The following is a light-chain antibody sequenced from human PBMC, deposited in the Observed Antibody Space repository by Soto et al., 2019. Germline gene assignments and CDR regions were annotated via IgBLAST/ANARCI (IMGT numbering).Light chain of an antibody. CDR3: QQSYRTTTI. CDR2: AAS. J-gene: IGKJ4*01. Sequence: DIQMTQSPSSLSASVGDRVTITCRASQSISSYLNWYQQKPGKAPKLLIYAASSLQSGVQSRFSGSGSGTDFTLTIRSLQPKDFANYYCQQSYRTTTIFGGGNKVEIK. CDR1: QSISSY. V-gene: IGKV1-39*01.